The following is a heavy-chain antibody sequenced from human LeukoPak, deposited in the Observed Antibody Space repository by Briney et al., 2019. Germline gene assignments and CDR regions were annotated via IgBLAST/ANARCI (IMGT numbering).Heavy chain of an antibody. J-gene: IGHJ4*02. CDR1: GFTFSSNG. CDR2: IWNDGSKK. Sequence: GGSLRLSCAASGFTFSSNGMNWVRQAPGKGLEWVAFIWNDGSKKYYEDSVKGGFTISRDNSKNTLYLQMNSLRAEDTAVYYCAKATTVTTHDYWGQGTLVTVSS. V-gene: IGHV3-30*02. CDR3: AKATTVTTHDY. D-gene: IGHD4-17*01.